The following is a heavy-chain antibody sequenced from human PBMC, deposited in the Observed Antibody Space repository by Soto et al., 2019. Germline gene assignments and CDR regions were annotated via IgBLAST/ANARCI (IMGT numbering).Heavy chain of an antibody. J-gene: IGHJ4*02. V-gene: IGHV1-69*08. Sequence: QVQLVQSGAEVKKPGSSVKVSCKASGGTFSSYTISWVRQAPGQGLEWMGRIIPILGIANYAQKFQGRVTITADKSTSTAYMELSSLRSEDTAVYYCVREVAGTEGAYWGQGTLVTVSS. D-gene: IGHD6-19*01. CDR1: GGTFSSYT. CDR3: VREVAGTEGAY. CDR2: IIPILGIA.